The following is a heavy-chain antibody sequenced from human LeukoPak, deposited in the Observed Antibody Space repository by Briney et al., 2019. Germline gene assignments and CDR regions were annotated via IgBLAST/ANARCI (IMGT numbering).Heavy chain of an antibody. J-gene: IGHJ4*02. D-gene: IGHD3-10*01. V-gene: IGHV3-21*01. CDR2: ISSSSSYI. Sequence: PGGSLRLSCAASGFTFSSYSMNWVRQAPGKGLEWVSSISSSSSYIYYADSVKGRFTISRDNAKNSLYLQMNSLRAEDAAVYYCARVVRSGSYTFDYWGQGTLVTVSS. CDR3: ARVVRSGSYTFDY. CDR1: GFTFSSYS.